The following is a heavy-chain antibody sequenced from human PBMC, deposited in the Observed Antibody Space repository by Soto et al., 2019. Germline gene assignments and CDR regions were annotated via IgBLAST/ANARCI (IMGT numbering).Heavy chain of an antibody. J-gene: IGHJ2*01. D-gene: IGHD2-21*01. CDR3: ARVRGYSIGDL. CDR1: GYTFTSYA. V-gene: IGHV1-3*01. CDR2: INAGNGNT. Sequence: QVQLVQSGAEVKKPGASVKVSCKASGYTFTSYAMHWVRQAPGQRLEWMGWINAGNGNTKYSRKFQGRVTITRDTSASTAYMERSSLRSEDTAVYYCARVRGYSIGDLWGRGTLVTVSS.